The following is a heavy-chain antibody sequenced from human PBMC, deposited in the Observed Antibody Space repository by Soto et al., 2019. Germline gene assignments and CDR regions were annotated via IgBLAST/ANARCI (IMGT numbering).Heavy chain of an antibody. CDR3: AKDREGATVTTNAFDI. D-gene: IGHD4-17*01. J-gene: IGHJ3*02. V-gene: IGHV3-74*01. Sequence: GGSLRLSCAASGFTFSSYWMHWVRQAPGKGLVWVSRINSDGSSTCYADSVRGRFTISRDNSKNTLYLQMNSLRAEDTAVYYCAKDREGATVTTNAFDIWGQGTMVTVSS. CDR1: GFTFSSYW. CDR2: INSDGSST.